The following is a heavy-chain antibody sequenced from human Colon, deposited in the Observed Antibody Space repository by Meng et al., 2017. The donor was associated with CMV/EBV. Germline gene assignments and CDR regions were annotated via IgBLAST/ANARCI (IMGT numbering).Heavy chain of an antibody. Sequence: GESLKISCAGSGFSFNAYSMYWVRQAPGGGLEWVSSISSTSTYIYYADSVKGRFITSRDNAKNTLYLQMNGLRVEDTAVYHCARDGGGVAAAANTLLYYYGLDVWGQGTTVTVSS. CDR3: ARDGGGVAAAANTLLYYYGLDV. J-gene: IGHJ6*02. CDR1: GFSFNAYS. V-gene: IGHV3-21*01. CDR2: ISSTSTYI. D-gene: IGHD6-13*01.